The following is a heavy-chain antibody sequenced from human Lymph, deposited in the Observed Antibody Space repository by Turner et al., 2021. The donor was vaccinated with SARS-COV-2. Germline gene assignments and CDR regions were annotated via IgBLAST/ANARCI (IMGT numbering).Heavy chain of an antibody. Sequence: EVQLVESGGGLVKPGGSLRLSCVASGFTFSYVWMRGVRESPRKVLEWVGRIKSKTDGGKTDYAAPVKGRFTISRDNSKNTLYLQMNSLKTEDTAVYFCTTGGFTGTYGDYFDYWGQGTLVTVSS. CDR2: IKSKTDGGKT. J-gene: IGHJ4*02. CDR3: TTGGFTGTYGDYFDY. D-gene: IGHD1-7*01. V-gene: IGHV3-15*01. CDR1: GFTFSYVW.